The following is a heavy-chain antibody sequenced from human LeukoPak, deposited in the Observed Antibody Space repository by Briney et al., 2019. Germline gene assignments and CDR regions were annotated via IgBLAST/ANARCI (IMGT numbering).Heavy chain of an antibody. V-gene: IGHV3-23*01. D-gene: IGHD2-15*01. Sequence: GGSLRLSCAASGFTFSSYAMSWVRQAPGKGLEWVSAISGSGGSTYYAGSVKGRFTISRDNSKNTLYLQMNSLRAEDTAVYYCAKEKDIVVVVAATFDYWGQGTLVTVSS. J-gene: IGHJ4*02. CDR2: ISGSGGST. CDR3: AKEKDIVVVVAATFDY. CDR1: GFTFSSYA.